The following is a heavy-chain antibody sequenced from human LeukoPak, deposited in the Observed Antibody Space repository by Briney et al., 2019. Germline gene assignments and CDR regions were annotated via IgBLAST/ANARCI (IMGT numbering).Heavy chain of an antibody. V-gene: IGHV4-34*01. J-gene: IGHJ4*02. CDR2: INHSGST. D-gene: IGHD2-21*02. CDR3: ARGGFYCGGDCYSDY. CDR1: GGSFSPYY. Sequence: SETLSLTCAAYGGSFSPYYWSCIRQPPGKGLEWIGEINHSGSTNYNPSLKSRVTISVDTSKNQFSLRLSSVTAADTAVYYCARGGFYCGGDCYSDYWGQGTLVTVSS.